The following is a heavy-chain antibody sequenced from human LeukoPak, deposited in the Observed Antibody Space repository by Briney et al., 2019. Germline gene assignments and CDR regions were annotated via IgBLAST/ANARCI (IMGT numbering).Heavy chain of an antibody. V-gene: IGHV3-48*03. CDR1: GFTFSSYE. Sequence: GGSLRLSCAASGFTFSSYEMNWVRQAPGKGLEWVSYISSSGSTIYYADSVKGRFTISRDNAKNSLYLQMNSLRAEDTAVYYYARDRDCSGGSCYYFDYWGQGTLVTVSS. J-gene: IGHJ4*02. CDR2: ISSSGSTI. D-gene: IGHD2-15*01. CDR3: ARDRDCSGGSCYYFDY.